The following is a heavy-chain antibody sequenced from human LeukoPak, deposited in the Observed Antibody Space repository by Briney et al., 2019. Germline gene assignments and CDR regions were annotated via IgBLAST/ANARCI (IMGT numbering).Heavy chain of an antibody. D-gene: IGHD4-23*01. Sequence: ASVKVSCKASGYTFTSYGISWVRQAPGQGLEWMGWISAYNGNTNYAQKLQGRVTMTTDTSTSTAYMELRGLRSDDTAVYYCARETTVDRFNGMDVWGQGTTVTVSS. CDR1: GYTFTSYG. CDR2: ISAYNGNT. CDR3: ARETTVDRFNGMDV. V-gene: IGHV1-18*01. J-gene: IGHJ6*02.